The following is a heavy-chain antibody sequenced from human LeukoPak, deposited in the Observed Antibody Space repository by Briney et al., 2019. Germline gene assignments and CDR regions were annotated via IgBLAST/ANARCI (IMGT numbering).Heavy chain of an antibody. V-gene: IGHV4-30-4*01. D-gene: IGHD5-18*01. J-gene: IGHJ3*02. Sequence: SQTLSLTCTVSGGSVSSGHYFWSWIRQPPGKGLEWIGYIYYSGSTYYNPSLKSRLTISVDTSKNQFSLKLSSVTAADTAVYYCARVAPYSYGHTDDAFDIWGQGAMVTVSS. CDR3: ARVAPYSYGHTDDAFDI. CDR1: GGSVSSGHYF. CDR2: IYYSGST.